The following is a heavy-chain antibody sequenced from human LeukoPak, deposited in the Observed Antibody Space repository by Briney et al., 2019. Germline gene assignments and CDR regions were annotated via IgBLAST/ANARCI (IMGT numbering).Heavy chain of an antibody. Sequence: GASVKVSCKASGYTFTDYYMHWVRQAPGQGLEWMGWINPNSSCTVYAQKFQGRVAMTGDRSISTAYMELSSLRYDDTAVHYCARGHQTSVFDYWGQGTLVTVSS. CDR1: GYTFTDYY. J-gene: IGHJ4*02. V-gene: IGHV1-2*02. D-gene: IGHD2-2*01. CDR2: INPNSSCT. CDR3: ARGHQTSVFDY.